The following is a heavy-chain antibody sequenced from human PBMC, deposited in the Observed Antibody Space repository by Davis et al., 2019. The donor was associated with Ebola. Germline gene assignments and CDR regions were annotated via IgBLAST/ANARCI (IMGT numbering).Heavy chain of an antibody. D-gene: IGHD7-27*01. CDR2: ISNSATSTTI. CDR3: ARSRGSWGYYYYGMDF. J-gene: IGHJ6*02. V-gene: IGHV3-48*03. Sequence: GESLKISCAASGFTFSSFEMNWVRQAPGKGLEWVSYISNSATSTTIYYADSVKGRFTISRDNSQNTLFLQMNSLRPEDTAVYFCARSRGSWGYYYYGMDFWGQGTTVTVSS. CDR1: GFTFSSFE.